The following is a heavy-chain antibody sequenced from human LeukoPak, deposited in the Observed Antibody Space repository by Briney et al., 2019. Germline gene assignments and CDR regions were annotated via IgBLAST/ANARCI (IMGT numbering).Heavy chain of an antibody. Sequence: ASVKVSCKASGYTFTSYDINWVRQATGQGLEWMGWMNPNSGNTGYAQKFQGRVTMTRNTSISTAYMELSSLRSEDTAVYYCARGVVVVPAAIGRTHPYYYMDVWGKGTTVTVSS. D-gene: IGHD2-2*02. CDR1: GYTFTSYD. J-gene: IGHJ6*03. CDR3: ARGVVVVPAAIGRTHPYYYMDV. CDR2: MNPNSGNT. V-gene: IGHV1-8*01.